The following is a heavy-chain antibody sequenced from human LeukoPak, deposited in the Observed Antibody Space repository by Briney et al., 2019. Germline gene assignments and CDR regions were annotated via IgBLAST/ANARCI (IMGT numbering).Heavy chain of an antibody. J-gene: IGHJ5*02. V-gene: IGHV3-21*01. CDR3: ASGIAARPDWFDP. CDR1: GFTFSSPS. Sequence: GGSLRLSCAASGFTFSSPSMNWVRQTPGKGLEWVSFISSSSSYIYYADSVKGRFTISRDNAKNSLYLQMNSLRAEDTAVYYCASGIAARPDWFDPRGQGTRVTVSS. D-gene: IGHD6-6*01. CDR2: ISSSSSYI.